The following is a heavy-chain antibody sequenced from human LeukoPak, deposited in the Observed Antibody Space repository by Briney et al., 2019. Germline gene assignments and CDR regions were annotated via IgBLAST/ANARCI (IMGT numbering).Heavy chain of an antibody. Sequence: AGGSLRLSCAASGFTFSNYGMHWVRQAPGKGLEWVAVKSYDGRNIYYADSVKGRFTISRDNSMHTVNLQVNSLRPEDTAVYYCAKGSTSGFYYFDYWGQGTLVTVSS. CDR2: KSYDGRNI. D-gene: IGHD5-12*01. V-gene: IGHV3-30*18. CDR3: AKGSTSGFYYFDY. CDR1: GFTFSNYG. J-gene: IGHJ4*02.